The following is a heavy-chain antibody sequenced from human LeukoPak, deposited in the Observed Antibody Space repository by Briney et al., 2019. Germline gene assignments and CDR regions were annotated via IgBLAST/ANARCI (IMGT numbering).Heavy chain of an antibody. J-gene: IGHJ4*02. V-gene: IGHV1-2*06. D-gene: IGHD3-22*01. CDR1: GYTFTGYY. CDR3: ARVLYDSSGYYYSLLDY. CDR2: INPNSGGT. Sequence: ASVKVSCKASGYTFTGYYMHWVRQAPGQRLEWMGRINPNSGGTNYAQKFQGRVTMTWDTSISTAYMELSRLRSDDTAVYYCARVLYDSSGYYYSLLDYWGQGTLVTVSS.